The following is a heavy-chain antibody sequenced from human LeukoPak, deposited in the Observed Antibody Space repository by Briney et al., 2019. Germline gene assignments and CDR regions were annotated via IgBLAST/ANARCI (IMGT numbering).Heavy chain of an antibody. CDR2: ISSSGSTI. D-gene: IGHD6-19*01. CDR1: GFTFSSYG. J-gene: IGHJ4*02. V-gene: IGHV3-48*04. Sequence: GGSLRLSCAASGFTFSSYGMSWVRQAPGKGLEWVSYISSSGSTIYYADSVKGRFTISRDNAKNSLYLQMNSLRAEDTAVYYCARGGIAVAEDYWGQGTLVTVSS. CDR3: ARGGIAVAEDY.